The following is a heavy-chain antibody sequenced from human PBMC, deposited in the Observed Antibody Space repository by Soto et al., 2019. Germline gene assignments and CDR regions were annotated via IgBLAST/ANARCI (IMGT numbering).Heavy chain of an antibody. V-gene: IGHV3-43*01. J-gene: IGHJ6*02. CDR1: GFTFDDYT. CDR3: AKDKLAIFGVAGGMDV. D-gene: IGHD3-3*01. CDR2: ISWDGGST. Sequence: GGSLRLSCAASGFTFDDYTMHWVRQAPGKGLEWVSLISWDGGSTYYADSVKGRFTISRDNSKNSLYLQMNSLRTEDTALYYCAKDKLAIFGVAGGMDVWGEGTTVTVSS.